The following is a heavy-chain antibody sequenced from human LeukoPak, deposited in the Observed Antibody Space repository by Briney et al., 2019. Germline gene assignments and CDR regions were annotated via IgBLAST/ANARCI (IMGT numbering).Heavy chain of an antibody. CDR3: ASHGVLLWFGAHKNPKNYYFDY. CDR1: GGSFSGYY. J-gene: IGHJ4*02. V-gene: IGHV4-34*01. D-gene: IGHD3-10*01. CDR2: ISHSGST. Sequence: PSETLSLTCAVYGGSFSGYYWSWIRQPPGKGLEWIGEISHSGSTNYNPSLKSRVTISVDTSKNQFSLKLSSVTAADTAVYYCASHGVLLWFGAHKNPKNYYFDYWGQGTLVTVSS.